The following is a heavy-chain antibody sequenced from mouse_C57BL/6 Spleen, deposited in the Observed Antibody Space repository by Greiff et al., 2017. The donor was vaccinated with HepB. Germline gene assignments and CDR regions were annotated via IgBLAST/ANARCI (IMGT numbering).Heavy chain of an antibody. Sequence: QVQLQQSGAELVRPGASVTLSCKASGYTFTDYEMHWVKQTPVHGLEWIGAIDPETGGTAYNQKFKGKAILTADKSSSTAYMELRSLTSEDSAVYYCTRSLYSNPSYWGQGTLVTVSA. CDR2: IDPETGGT. V-gene: IGHV1-15*01. D-gene: IGHD2-5*01. J-gene: IGHJ3*01. CDR3: TRSLYSNPSY. CDR1: GYTFTDYE.